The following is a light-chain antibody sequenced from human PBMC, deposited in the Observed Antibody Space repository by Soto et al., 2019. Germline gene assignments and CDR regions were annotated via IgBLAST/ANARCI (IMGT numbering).Light chain of an antibody. CDR3: QQHGSSPPT. CDR1: QSVSSSY. CDR2: GAS. J-gene: IGKJ1*01. Sequence: EIVLTQSPGTLSLSPGERATLSCRASQSVSSSYLAWCQQKPGQAPRLLFYGASRRATGIPDRFSGSGSGTDFTLTISRLEPEDFAVYYCQQHGSSPPTFGQGTKVEIK. V-gene: IGKV3-20*01.